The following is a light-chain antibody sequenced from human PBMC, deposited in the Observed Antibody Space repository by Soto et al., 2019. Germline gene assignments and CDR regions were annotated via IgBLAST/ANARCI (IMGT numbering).Light chain of an antibody. V-gene: IGKV3-20*01. CDR3: HEYGFSRT. CDR1: QSVSGTY. J-gene: IGKJ1*01. Sequence: EVVLTQSPGTLSLSPGERATLSCRAGQSVSGTYLAWYQQKPGQAPRLLIYGASSRATGIPDRFSGSGSGTDFTLTITRLDPDDFAVYYCHEYGFSRTFAQGTKVDIK. CDR2: GAS.